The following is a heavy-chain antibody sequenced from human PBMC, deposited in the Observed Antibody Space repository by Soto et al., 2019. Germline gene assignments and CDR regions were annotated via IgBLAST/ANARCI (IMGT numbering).Heavy chain of an antibody. Sequence: QAHLVESGGGVVQPGRSLRLSCAASGFTFTSYGMHWVRQDPGMRLEWVAVISYDGGLQHYADSVKGRFTISRDNSKNMVLLQMNSLRVEDTAVYYCVSDRGYGHASVPYSWGQGTLVSVSS. CDR2: ISYDGGLQ. D-gene: IGHD5-18*01. CDR3: VSDRGYGHASVPYS. CDR1: GFTFTSYG. J-gene: IGHJ4*02. V-gene: IGHV3-30*03.